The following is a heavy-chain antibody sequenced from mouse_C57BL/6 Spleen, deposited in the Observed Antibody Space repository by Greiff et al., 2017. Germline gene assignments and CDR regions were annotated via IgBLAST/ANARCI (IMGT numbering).Heavy chain of an antibody. CDR2: IDPSDSYT. Sequence: QVQLQQPGAELVKPGASVKLSCKASGYTFTSYWMQWVKQRPGQGLEWIGEIDPSDSYTNYNQKFKGKATLTVDTSSSTAYMQLSSLTSEDSAVYYCANYFDYWGQGTTLTVSS. CDR3: ANYFDY. J-gene: IGHJ2*01. V-gene: IGHV1-50*01. CDR1: GYTFTSYW.